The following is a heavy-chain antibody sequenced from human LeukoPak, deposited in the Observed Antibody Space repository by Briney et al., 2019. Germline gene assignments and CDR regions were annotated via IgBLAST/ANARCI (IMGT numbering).Heavy chain of an antibody. CDR1: GGSFSGYY. CDR2: INHSGST. J-gene: IGHJ5*02. CDR3: ARERGGLAARHWFDP. D-gene: IGHD6-6*01. Sequence: SETLSLTCAVYGGSFSGYYWSWLRQPPGKRLEWIGEINHSGSTNYNPSLKSRVTISVDTSKNQFSLKLSSVTAADTAVYYCARERGGLAARHWFDPWGQGTLVTVSS. V-gene: IGHV4-34*01.